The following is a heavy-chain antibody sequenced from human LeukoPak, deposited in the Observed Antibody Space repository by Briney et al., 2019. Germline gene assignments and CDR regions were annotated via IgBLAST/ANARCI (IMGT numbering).Heavy chain of an antibody. CDR3: ARESGFYIDV. CDR2: VFNGGST. J-gene: IGHJ6*03. Sequence: SETLSLTCTVSGGSISSFYWSWVRQSAGNGLEWIGLVFNGGSTHYNPSLQSRVTVSADTSKNQFSLKLTSVTAADTAVYYCARESGFYIDVWGTGTTVTVSS. V-gene: IGHV4-4*07. CDR1: GGSISSFY. D-gene: IGHD1-14*01.